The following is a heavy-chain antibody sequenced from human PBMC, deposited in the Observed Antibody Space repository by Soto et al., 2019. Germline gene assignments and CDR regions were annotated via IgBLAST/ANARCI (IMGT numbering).Heavy chain of an antibody. D-gene: IGHD6-19*01. Sequence: QLQLQESGPGLVKPSETLSVTCTVSGGSISSSSYYWGWIRQPPGKGLEWIGNIYYSGSTYYNPSLKSRVTISVDTSKNQFSLKLSSVTAADTAVYYCARHVNLWAQCAFDIWGQWTIVTVSS. CDR1: GGSISSSSYY. CDR2: IYYSGST. V-gene: IGHV4-39*01. CDR3: ARHVNLWAQCAFDI. J-gene: IGHJ3*02.